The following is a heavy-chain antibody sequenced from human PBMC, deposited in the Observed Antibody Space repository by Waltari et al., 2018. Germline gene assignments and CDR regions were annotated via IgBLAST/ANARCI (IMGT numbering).Heavy chain of an antibody. CDR2: ISWNSGSI. Sequence: EVQLVESGGGLVQPGRSLRLSCAASGFTFADYAMHWVRQAPGKGLEWVSGISWNSGSIGYADSVKGRFTISRDNAKNSLYLQMNSLRAEDTALYYCTRLGIDGRFDPWGQGTLVTVSS. CDR3: TRLGIDGRFDP. V-gene: IGHV3-9*01. J-gene: IGHJ5*02. CDR1: GFTFADYA. D-gene: IGHD7-27*01.